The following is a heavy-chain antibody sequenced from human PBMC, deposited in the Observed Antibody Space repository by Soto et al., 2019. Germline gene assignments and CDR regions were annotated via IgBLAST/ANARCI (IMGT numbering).Heavy chain of an antibody. CDR1: GFTFNTYS. Sequence: PGGSLRLSCAASGFTFNTYSMNWVRQAPGKGLEWVASISSTGGNIYYADSLKGRFTISRDNAKNSLYLQMNSLTAEDTAVYYCARGLLASRPNWFDPWGQGTLVTVSS. CDR3: ARGLLASRPNWFDP. V-gene: IGHV3-21*01. D-gene: IGHD2-21*01. CDR2: ISSTGGNI. J-gene: IGHJ5*02.